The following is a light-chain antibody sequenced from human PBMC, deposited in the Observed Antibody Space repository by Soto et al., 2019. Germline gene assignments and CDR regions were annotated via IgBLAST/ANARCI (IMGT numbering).Light chain of an antibody. Sequence: QSVLTQPPSVSGAPGQRVTISCTGSSSNIGAGYDVHWYQQLPGTAPKLLIYGNSNRPSGVPDRFSGSKSGTSASLAITGLQAQGEADYYRQPYDSSLSGSVFGGGTQLTVL. V-gene: IGLV1-40*01. CDR3: QPYDSSLSGSV. CDR2: GNS. CDR1: SSNIGAGYD. J-gene: IGLJ3*02.